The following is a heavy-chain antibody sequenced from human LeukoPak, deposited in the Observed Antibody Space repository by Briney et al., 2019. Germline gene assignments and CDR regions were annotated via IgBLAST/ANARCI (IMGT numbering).Heavy chain of an antibody. D-gene: IGHD2-21*02. CDR1: GFSFSSYA. CDR3: TRRGSPGNCYSRFDP. Sequence: PGMSLRLSCAASGFSFSSYAMDWVRQAPGKGLEWVALISYDGDTQYYTDSVEGRFTISRDNSKSTLYLQMDSLRVEDTAIYYCTRRGSPGNCYSRFDPWGQGTLVTVSS. V-gene: IGHV3-30*04. CDR2: ISYDGDTQ. J-gene: IGHJ5*02.